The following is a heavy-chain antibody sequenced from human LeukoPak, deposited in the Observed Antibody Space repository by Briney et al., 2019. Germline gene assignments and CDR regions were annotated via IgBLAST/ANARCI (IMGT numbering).Heavy chain of an antibody. Sequence: GGSLRLSCVVSGFTFNSCWMNWVRQAPGKGLEWVAAISDTGRLSYCADSVNGRFTISRDNSKNTLYLQMNSLRAEDTAVYYCARDLTYYYDSSGFDPWGQGTLVTVSS. J-gene: IGHJ5*02. D-gene: IGHD3-22*01. CDR1: GFTFNSCW. CDR2: ISDTGRLS. V-gene: IGHV3-23*01. CDR3: ARDLTYYYDSSGFDP.